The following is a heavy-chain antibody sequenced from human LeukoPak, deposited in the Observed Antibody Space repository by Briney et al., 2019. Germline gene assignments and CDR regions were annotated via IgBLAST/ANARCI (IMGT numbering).Heavy chain of an antibody. CDR1: GGSISSYY. CDR3: ARGFPYYDFWSGYSDDY. J-gene: IGHJ4*02. D-gene: IGHD3-3*01. Sequence: PSETLSLTCTVSGGSISSYYWSWIRQPPGKGLEWIGYIYTSGSTNYNPSLKSRVTISVDTSKNQFSLKLSSVTAADTAVYYCARGFPYYDFWSGYSDDYWGQGTLVTVSS. CDR2: IYTSGST. V-gene: IGHV4-4*09.